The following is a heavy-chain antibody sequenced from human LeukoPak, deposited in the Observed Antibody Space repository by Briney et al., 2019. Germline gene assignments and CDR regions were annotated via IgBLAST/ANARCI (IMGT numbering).Heavy chain of an antibody. CDR1: GGSISSGPYY. Sequence: SETLSLTCTVSGGSISSGPYYWIWIRQHPGKGLEWIGYITCSGNTYYYPALNSRVTVSLDTSKTQFSLKLSSVTAADTAVYYCARIAYDALDSYYYGMDVWGQGTTVTVSS. D-gene: IGHD3-3*01. CDR3: ARIAYDALDSYYYGMDV. J-gene: IGHJ6*02. CDR2: ITCSGNT. V-gene: IGHV4-31*03.